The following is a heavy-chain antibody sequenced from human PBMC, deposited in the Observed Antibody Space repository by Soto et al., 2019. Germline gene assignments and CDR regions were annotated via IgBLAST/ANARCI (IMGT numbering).Heavy chain of an antibody. CDR2: IWYDGSNK. J-gene: IGHJ3*02. Sequence: GGSLRLSCAASGFTFSEYRMHWVRQAPGKGLEWVAVIWYDGSNKYYADSVKGRFTISRDNSKNTLYLQMNSLRAEDTAVYYCARDQVWQQLVRGAFDIWGQGTMVTVSS. CDR1: GFTFSEYR. D-gene: IGHD6-13*01. CDR3: ARDQVWQQLVRGAFDI. V-gene: IGHV3-33*08.